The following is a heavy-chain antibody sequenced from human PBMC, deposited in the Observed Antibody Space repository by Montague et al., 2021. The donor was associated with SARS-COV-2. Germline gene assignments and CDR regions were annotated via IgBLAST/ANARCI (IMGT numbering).Heavy chain of an antibody. V-gene: IGHV1-8*01. D-gene: IGHD3-22*01. CDR2: MNPNSGNT. Sequence: SVKVSCKASGYTFTSYDINWVRQATGQGLEWMGWMNPNSGNTGYAQKFQGRVTMTRNTSISTAYMELSSLRSEDTAVYYYARGVRVSAVVIVVVITTYYFDYWGQGTLVTVSS. CDR3: ARGVRVSAVVIVVVITTYYFDY. CDR1: GYTFTSYD. J-gene: IGHJ4*02.